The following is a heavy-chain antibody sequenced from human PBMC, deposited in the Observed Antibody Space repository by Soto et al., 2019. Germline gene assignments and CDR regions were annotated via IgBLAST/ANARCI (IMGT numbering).Heavy chain of an antibody. D-gene: IGHD3-10*01. Sequence: GGSLRLSCAASEFTFSNYAMSWVRQAPGKGLEWVSSISGSGDSTPYADSVKGRFTISRDNSKNTLYLQMNSLTVEDTAVYYCAKYFALGSPWFDFWGQGTLVTVSS. J-gene: IGHJ4*02. CDR2: ISGSGDST. CDR3: AKYFALGSPWFDF. V-gene: IGHV3-23*01. CDR1: EFTFSNYA.